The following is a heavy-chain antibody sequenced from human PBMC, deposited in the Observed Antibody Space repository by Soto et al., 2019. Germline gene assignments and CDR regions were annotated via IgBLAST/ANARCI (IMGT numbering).Heavy chain of an antibody. CDR3: ATVGGTTHYYYYGMDV. D-gene: IGHD1-7*01. Sequence: ASVMVSCKVSGYTLTELSMHWVRQAPGKGLEWMGSFDPEDGETIYAQKFQGRVTMTEDTSTDTAYMELSSLRSEDTAVYYCATVGGTTHYYYYGMDVWGQGTTVTVSS. CDR2: FDPEDGET. CDR1: GYTLTELS. V-gene: IGHV1-24*01. J-gene: IGHJ6*02.